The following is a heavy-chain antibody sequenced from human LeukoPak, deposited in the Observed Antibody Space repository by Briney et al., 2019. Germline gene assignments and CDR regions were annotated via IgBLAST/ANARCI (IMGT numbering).Heavy chain of an antibody. CDR2: IYYSGST. CDR1: GGSISSYY. V-gene: IGHV4-59*08. Sequence: SETLSLTCTVSGGSISSYYWSWIRQPPGKGLEWIGYIYYSGSTYYNPSPKSRVTISVDTSKNQFSLKLSSVTAADTAVYYCARVQYDFWSGYSRDYYFDYWGQGTLVTVSS. D-gene: IGHD3-3*01. J-gene: IGHJ4*02. CDR3: ARVQYDFWSGYSRDYYFDY.